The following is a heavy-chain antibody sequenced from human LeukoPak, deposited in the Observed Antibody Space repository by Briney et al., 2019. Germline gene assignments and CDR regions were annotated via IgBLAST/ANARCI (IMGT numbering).Heavy chain of an antibody. J-gene: IGHJ6*03. D-gene: IGHD3-10*01. CDR1: GFTFSDYY. V-gene: IGHV3-11*04. Sequence: GGSLRLSCAASGFTFSDYYMSRIRQAPGKGLQWVSYISSSGSTIYYADSVKGRFTISRDNAKNSLYLQMNSLRAEDTAVYYCARGAGIYYYYYMDVWGKGTTVTVSS. CDR2: ISSSGSTI. CDR3: ARGAGIYYYYYMDV.